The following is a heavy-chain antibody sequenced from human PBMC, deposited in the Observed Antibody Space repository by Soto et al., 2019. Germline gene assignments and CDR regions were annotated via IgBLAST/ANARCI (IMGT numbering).Heavy chain of an antibody. CDR3: PRSRSSSWYEYYFDY. J-gene: IGHJ4*02. Sequence: PGGSLRLSCAASGFTFSSYWMSWVRQAPGKGLEWVANIKQDGSEKYYVDSVKGRFTISRDNAKNSLYLQMNSLRAEDTAVYYCPRSRSSSWYEYYFDYWGQGTLVTVSS. CDR2: IKQDGSEK. CDR1: GFTFSSYW. D-gene: IGHD6-13*01. V-gene: IGHV3-7*01.